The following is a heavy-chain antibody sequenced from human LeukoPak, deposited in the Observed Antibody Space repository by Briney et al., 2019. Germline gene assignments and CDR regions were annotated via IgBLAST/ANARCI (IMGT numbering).Heavy chain of an antibody. D-gene: IGHD4-23*01. CDR1: GYTFTSYY. CDR2: INPSGGST. V-gene: IGHV1-46*01. J-gene: IGHJ4*02. Sequence: ASVKVSCKXSGYTFTSYYMHWVRQAPGQGLEWMGIINPSGGSTSYAQKFQGRVTMTRDTSTSTVYMELSSLRSEDTAVYYCASLGGNSGVFDYWGQGTLVTVSS. CDR3: ASLGGNSGVFDY.